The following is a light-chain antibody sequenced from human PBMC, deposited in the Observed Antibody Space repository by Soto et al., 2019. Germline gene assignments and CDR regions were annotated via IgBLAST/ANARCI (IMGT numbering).Light chain of an antibody. Sequence: DIQMTQSPSTLSASVGDRVTITCRASQSISSWLAWYQQKPGKATKLLIYKASSLESGVPSRFSGSGSGTEFTLTISSLPPDDFAAYYCQQYNTYSCTFGQGTRVEIK. CDR2: KAS. CDR3: QQYNTYSCT. CDR1: QSISSW. V-gene: IGKV1-5*03. J-gene: IGKJ1*01.